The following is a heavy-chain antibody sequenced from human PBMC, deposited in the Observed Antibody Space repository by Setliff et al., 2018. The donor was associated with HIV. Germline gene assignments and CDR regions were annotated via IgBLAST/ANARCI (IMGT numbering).Heavy chain of an antibody. J-gene: IGHJ5*02. Sequence: PSETLSLTCTVSGGSISSYYRSWIRQPPGKGLEWIGYIYYSGSTNYNPSLKSRVTISVDTSKNQFSLKLSSVTAADTAVYYCARGGMIRPSAPFDPWGQGTLVTVS. CDR2: IYYSGST. CDR1: GGSISSYY. D-gene: IGHD3-16*01. V-gene: IGHV4-59*01. CDR3: ARGGMIRPSAPFDP.